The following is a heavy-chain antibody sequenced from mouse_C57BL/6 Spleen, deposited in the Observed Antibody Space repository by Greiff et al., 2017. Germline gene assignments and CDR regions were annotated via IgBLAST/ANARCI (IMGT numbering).Heavy chain of an antibody. J-gene: IGHJ4*01. CDR3: ARSLDSSGYVGYYAMDY. CDR1: GYAFTNYL. D-gene: IGHD3-2*02. CDR2: INPGSGGT. V-gene: IGHV1-54*01. Sequence: QVQLQQSGAELVRPGTSVKVSCKASGYAFTNYLIAWVKQRPGQGLEWIGVINPGSGGTNYNEKFKGKATLTADKSSSTAYMQLSSLTSEDSAVYFCARSLDSSGYVGYYAMDYWGQGTSVTVSS.